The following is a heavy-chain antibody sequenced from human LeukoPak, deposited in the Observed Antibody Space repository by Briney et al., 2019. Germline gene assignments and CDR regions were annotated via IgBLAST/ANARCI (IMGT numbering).Heavy chain of an antibody. CDR2: ISGSGGST. J-gene: IGHJ6*03. V-gene: IGHV3-23*01. D-gene: IGHD3-10*01. CDR1: GFTFSSYA. CDR3: ARYGSGSYHYYYMDV. Sequence: GGSLRLSCAASGFTFSSYAMSWVRQAPGKGLEWVSAISGSGGSTYYADSVKGRFTISRDNSKNTLYLQMNSLRAEDTAVYYCARYGSGSYHYYYMDVWGKGTTVTVSS.